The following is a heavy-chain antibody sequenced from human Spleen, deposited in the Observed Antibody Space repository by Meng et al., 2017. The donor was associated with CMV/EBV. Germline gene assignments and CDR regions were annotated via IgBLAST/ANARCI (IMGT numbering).Heavy chain of an antibody. CDR3: ARGSRGAVAGTVDY. CDR1: GFTFSGYG. D-gene: IGHD6-19*01. V-gene: IGHV3-30*02. CDR2: IRFDGSNK. Sequence: GESLKISCAASGFTFSGYGMHWVRQAPGKGLEWVAFIRFDGSNKYYADSVKGRFTISRDNSKNTLYLQMNSLRAEDTAVYFCARGSRGAVAGTVDYWGHGTLVTVSS. J-gene: IGHJ4*01.